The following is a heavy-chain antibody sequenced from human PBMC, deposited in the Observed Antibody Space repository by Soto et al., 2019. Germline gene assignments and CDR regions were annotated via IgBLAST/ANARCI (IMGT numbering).Heavy chain of an antibody. Sequence: EVQLVESGGGLVQPGGSLRLPCAASGFTFSRYWMSWVRQAPGKGLEWVANIKPDGSEKYYVDSVRGRFTISRDNVENSLNLQMNSLRAEDAALYYCARDEARPLGYWGQGTLVTVSS. CDR2: IKPDGSEK. D-gene: IGHD6-6*01. CDR3: ARDEARPLGY. CDR1: GFTFSRYW. V-gene: IGHV3-7*01. J-gene: IGHJ4*02.